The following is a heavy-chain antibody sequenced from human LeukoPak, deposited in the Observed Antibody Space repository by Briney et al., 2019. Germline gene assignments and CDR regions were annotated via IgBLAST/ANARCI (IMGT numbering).Heavy chain of an antibody. J-gene: IGHJ2*01. Sequence: GGSLRLSCAASGFTFSSYSMNWVRQAPGKGLEWVSSISSSGSYIYYADSVKGRFTISRDNAKNSLYLQMNSLRAEDTAVYYCARVSSSWWLWYFDLWGRGTLVTVSS. D-gene: IGHD6-13*01. CDR1: GFTFSSYS. V-gene: IGHV3-21*01. CDR2: ISSSGSYI. CDR3: ARVSSSWWLWYFDL.